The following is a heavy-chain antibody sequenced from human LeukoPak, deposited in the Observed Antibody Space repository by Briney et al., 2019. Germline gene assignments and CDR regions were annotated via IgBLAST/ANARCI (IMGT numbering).Heavy chain of an antibody. CDR1: GFTFSSYA. V-gene: IGHV3-33*01. CDR3: ARRTFPNDAFDI. Sequence: PGRSLRLSCAASGFTFSSYAMHWVRQAPGKGLEWVAVIWYDGSNRYYVDSVKGRFTISRDNSKNTLYLQMNSLRAEDTAVYYCARRTFPNDAFDIWGQGTMVTVSS. J-gene: IGHJ3*02. CDR2: IWYDGSNR. D-gene: IGHD1-7*01.